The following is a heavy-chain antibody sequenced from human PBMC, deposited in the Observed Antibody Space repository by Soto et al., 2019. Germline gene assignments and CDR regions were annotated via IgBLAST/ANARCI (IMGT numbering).Heavy chain of an antibody. V-gene: IGHV1-58*01. CDR2: IVVGSGNT. CDR1: GFTFTSSA. D-gene: IGHD6-25*01. Sequence: SVKVSCKDSGFTFTSSAVQWVRQARGQRLEWIGWIVVGSGNTNYAQKFQERVTITRDMSKSKENMELSSLRSEGTAVYYCAGARDESSALFAFDIWGQGTMVTVSS. CDR3: AGARDESSALFAFDI. J-gene: IGHJ3*02.